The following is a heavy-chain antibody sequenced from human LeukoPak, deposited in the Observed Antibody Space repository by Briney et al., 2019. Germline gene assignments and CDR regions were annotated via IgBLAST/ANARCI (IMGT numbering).Heavy chain of an antibody. V-gene: IGHV3-53*01. CDR2: TYTGGNS. D-gene: IGHD3-22*01. J-gene: IGHJ3*02. CDR3: ARGGRGSAAVVAPRSFDI. Sequence: GGSLRLSCAASGFTVSSIHMVWVRRAPGKGLEWVSVTYTGGNSYYADSVKGRFIISRDISKNTLYLQMNSLRAEDSALYYCARGGRGSAAVVAPRSFDIWGRGTMVTVSS. CDR1: GFTVSSIH.